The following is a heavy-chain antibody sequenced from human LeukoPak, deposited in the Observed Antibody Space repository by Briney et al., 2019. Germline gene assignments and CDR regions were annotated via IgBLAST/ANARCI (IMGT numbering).Heavy chain of an antibody. J-gene: IGHJ4*02. CDR1: GYTFSTYG. Sequence: ASVKVSCKASGYTFSTYGFCWVRQAPGHGLEWMGWISANTGKTDYAQKFRGRVAMTTDTSTSTAYMELRSLRPDDTAVYFCAKLAGDRMDYWGQGTLVTVSS. CDR3: AKLAGDRMDY. CDR2: ISANTGKT. D-gene: IGHD6-6*01. V-gene: IGHV1-18*01.